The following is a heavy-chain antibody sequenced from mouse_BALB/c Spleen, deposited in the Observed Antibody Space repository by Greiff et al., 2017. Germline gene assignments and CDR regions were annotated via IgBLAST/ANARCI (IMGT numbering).Heavy chain of an antibody. CDR2: ISYSGST. CDR3: ARRGYDGKGNYAMDY. V-gene: IGHV3-2*02. D-gene: IGHD2-14*01. J-gene: IGHJ4*01. CDR1: GYSITSYYA. Sequence: EVKLMESGPGLVQPSQSLSLTCTVTGYSITSYYAWNWIRQFPGNKLEWMGYISYSGSTSYNPSLKSRISITRDTSKNQFFLQLNSVTTEDTATYYCARRGYDGKGNYAMDYWGQGTSVTVSS.